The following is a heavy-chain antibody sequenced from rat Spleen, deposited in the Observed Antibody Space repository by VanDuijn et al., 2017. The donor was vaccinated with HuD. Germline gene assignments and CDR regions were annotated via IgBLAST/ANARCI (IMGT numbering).Heavy chain of an antibody. CDR3: TENNYN. Sequence: QVQLKESGPGLVQPSQTLSLTCTVSGFSLTSNSVHWVRQFPGKGLEWMGGIWGDGTTDYNSALKSRLSISRDTSKSQVFLKMNSLQTDDTAIYFCTENNYNWGQGVMVTVSS. CDR2: IWGDGTT. J-gene: IGHJ2*01. V-gene: IGHV2-1*01. CDR1: GFSLTSNS. D-gene: IGHD1-10*01.